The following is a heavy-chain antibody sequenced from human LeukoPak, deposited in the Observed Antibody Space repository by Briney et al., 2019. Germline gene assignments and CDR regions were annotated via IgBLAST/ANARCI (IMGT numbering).Heavy chain of an antibody. J-gene: IGHJ4*02. CDR1: GFTFSSYA. D-gene: IGHD6-6*01. CDR3: AGPSSSGVGY. CDR2: ISSNGGST. Sequence: GGSLRLSCAASGFTFSSYAMHWVRQAPGKGLEYVSAISSNGGSTYYANSVKGRFTISRDNSKNTLYLQMGSLRAEDTGVYYCAGPSSSGVGYWGQGTLVTVSS. V-gene: IGHV3-64*01.